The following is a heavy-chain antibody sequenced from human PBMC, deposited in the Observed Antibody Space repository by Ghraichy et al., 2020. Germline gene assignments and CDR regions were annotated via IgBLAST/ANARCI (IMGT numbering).Heavy chain of an antibody. D-gene: IGHD3-10*01. V-gene: IGHV4-59*01. CDR3: ARRGRVLSYFAMDV. Sequence: ETLSLTCTISGGSISTYYWSWIRQPPGKGLEWIGNIYYSGSTNYSPSLKSRVTISVDTSKNQFSLKLSSVTAADTAVYYCARRGRVLSYFAMDVWGQGTTVTVSS. CDR1: GGSISTYY. J-gene: IGHJ6*02. CDR2: IYYSGST.